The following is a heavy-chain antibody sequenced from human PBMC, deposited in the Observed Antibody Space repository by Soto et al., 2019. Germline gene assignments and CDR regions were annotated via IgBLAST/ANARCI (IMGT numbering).Heavy chain of an antibody. J-gene: IGHJ4*02. CDR3: ARVWGIAARQGPLTLDY. Sequence: QLQLQESGPGLVKPSQTLSLTCTVSGGSISSGGYYWSWIRQHPGKGLEWIGYIYYSGSTYYNPSLKRRVTISVDPSKTPFSLKLSSVTAADTAVYYCARVWGIAARQGPLTLDYWGQGTLVTVSS. D-gene: IGHD6-6*01. CDR1: GGSISSGGYY. V-gene: IGHV4-31*03. CDR2: IYYSGST.